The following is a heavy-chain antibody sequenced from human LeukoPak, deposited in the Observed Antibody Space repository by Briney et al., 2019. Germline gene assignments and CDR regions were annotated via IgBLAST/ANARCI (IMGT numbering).Heavy chain of an antibody. J-gene: IGHJ5*02. Sequence: SETLSLTCTVSGASVSDYYWSWIRQPPGEGLEWIGYFSYSGHTNYNPSLDTRVTISLDASKNQLSLRLYSVTAADTAMYYCARYNWNTWFDPWGQGALVTVSS. V-gene: IGHV4-59*02. CDR3: ARYNWNTWFDP. D-gene: IGHD1-1*01. CDR1: GASVSDYY. CDR2: FSYSGHT.